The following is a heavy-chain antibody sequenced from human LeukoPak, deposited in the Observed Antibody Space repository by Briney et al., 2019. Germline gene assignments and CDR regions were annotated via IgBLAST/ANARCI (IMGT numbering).Heavy chain of an antibody. V-gene: IGHV1-2*02. Sequence: GASVKVSCKASGYTFTGYYMHWVRQVPGQGLEWMGWINPNSGGTNYAQKFQGRVTMTEDTSTDTAYMELSSLRSEDTAVYYCATDRAGDWGQGTLVTVSS. CDR2: INPNSGGT. J-gene: IGHJ4*02. CDR1: GYTFTGYY. D-gene: IGHD6-19*01. CDR3: ATDRAGD.